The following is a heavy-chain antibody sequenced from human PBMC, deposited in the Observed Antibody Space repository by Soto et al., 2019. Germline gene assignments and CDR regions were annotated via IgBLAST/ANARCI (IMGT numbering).Heavy chain of an antibody. CDR3: ARGYVIAAAGTMGY. D-gene: IGHD6-13*01. J-gene: IGHJ4*02. CDR2: INAGNGNT. V-gene: IGHV1-3*01. CDR1: GYTFTSYA. Sequence: QVQLVQSGAEVKKPGASVKVSCKASGYTFTSYAMHWVRQAPGQRLEWMGWINAGNGNTKYSQKFQGRVTITRDTSASTAYMELSSLRSEDTAVYCCARGYVIAAAGTMGYWGQGTLVTVSS.